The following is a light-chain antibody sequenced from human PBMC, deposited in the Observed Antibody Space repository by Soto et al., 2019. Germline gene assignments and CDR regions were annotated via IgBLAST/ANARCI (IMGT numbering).Light chain of an antibody. J-gene: IGLJ1*01. CDR1: SSDVGSYNL. CDR3: SSFTTTSTYV. CDR2: EGS. V-gene: IGLV2-14*02. Sequence: QSALTQPASVSGSPGQSITISCTGTSSDVGSYNLVSWYQQHPGKAPKLMIYEGSKRPSGISTRFSGSKSGNTASLTISGLQAEDEADYYCSSFTTTSTYVFGAGTKLTVL.